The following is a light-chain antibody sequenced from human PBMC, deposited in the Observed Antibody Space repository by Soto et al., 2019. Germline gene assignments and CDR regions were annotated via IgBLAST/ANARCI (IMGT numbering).Light chain of an antibody. J-gene: IGLJ3*02. CDR3: AAWDDSLSAWV. Sequence: QSVLTQPPSASGTPGQRVTISCSGSSSNIGSNYVYWYQQLPGTAPKLLIYRNNQRPSGVPDRFSGSKSGTSASLAISGLRSEDEADYYCAAWDDSLSAWVFGGGPADRP. V-gene: IGLV1-47*01. CDR2: RNN. CDR1: SSNIGSNY.